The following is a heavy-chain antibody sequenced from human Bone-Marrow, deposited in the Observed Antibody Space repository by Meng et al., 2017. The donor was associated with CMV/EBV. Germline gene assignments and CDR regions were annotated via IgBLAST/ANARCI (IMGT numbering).Heavy chain of an antibody. CDR1: GYTFTTYY. Sequence: ASVKVSCKSSGYTFTTYYMHWVRQAPGQGLEWMGIISPSGGSTKYEQKFQGRVTMTRDTSTTRVYMELSSLRSEDTAVYYCARGADNSVWSLTMDVWGQGTTVTVSS. D-gene: IGHD6-19*01. CDR2: ISPSGGST. CDR3: ARGADNSVWSLTMDV. V-gene: IGHV1-46*01. J-gene: IGHJ6*02.